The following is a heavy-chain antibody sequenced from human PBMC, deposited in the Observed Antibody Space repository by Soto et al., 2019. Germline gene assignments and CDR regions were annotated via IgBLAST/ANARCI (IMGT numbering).Heavy chain of an antibody. V-gene: IGHV5-51*01. Sequence: GESLKISCNGSGYTFTNYWIGWVRQMPGKGLEWMGIIYPGDSDTKYNPSFQGQVTISADKSITTTYLQWSSLKASDTAIYYCAASILYYGMDVWGQGTTVTVYS. CDR2: IYPGDSDT. CDR1: GYTFTNYW. CDR3: AASILYYGMDV. J-gene: IGHJ6*02.